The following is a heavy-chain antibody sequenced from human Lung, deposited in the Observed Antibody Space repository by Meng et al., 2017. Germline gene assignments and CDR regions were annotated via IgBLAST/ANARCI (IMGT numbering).Heavy chain of an antibody. V-gene: IGHV4-34*04. CDR1: GGSFSDYD. D-gene: IGHD4-11*01. J-gene: IGHJ4*02. CDR2: INHSGST. CDR3: ARGPTTVAHDFDY. Sequence: DAALWKLSDALYLTCVVSGGSFSDYDWGWTRHPPGKGRDWIGEINHSGSTNDNPSLESRATISVDPSQNNLSLKLSSVTTADSAVYYCARGPTTVAHDFDYWGQGTLVTVSS.